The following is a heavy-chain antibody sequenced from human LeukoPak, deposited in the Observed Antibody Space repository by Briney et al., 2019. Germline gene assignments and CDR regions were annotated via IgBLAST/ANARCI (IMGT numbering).Heavy chain of an antibody. CDR2: ISLAGQT. J-gene: IGHJ4*02. D-gene: IGHD1-26*01. Sequence: SGTLSLTCGVSGDSISGTNWWSWVRQPPGQGLEWIGEISLAGQTNYNPSLNGRVTTSLDKSSNQLSLHLTSVTAADTATYFCSRESGPFCPFGYWGQGALVIVSS. CDR1: GDSISGTNW. V-gene: IGHV4-4*02. CDR3: SRESGPFCPFGY.